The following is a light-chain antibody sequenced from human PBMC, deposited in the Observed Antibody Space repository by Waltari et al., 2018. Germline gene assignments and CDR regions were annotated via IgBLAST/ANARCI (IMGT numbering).Light chain of an antibody. CDR1: QSVLNSSKNKKY. J-gene: IGKJ4*01. V-gene: IGKV4-1*01. CDR2: WAS. Sequence: DIVMTQSPDSLAVSLGERATINRKSSQSVLNSSKNKKYLAWYQQKPGQPPTLPIYWASTRESGLPDRFRGSGSGTDFTLTVSSLQAEDVAVYYCQQYYSTPLAFGGGTKVEI. CDR3: QQYYSTPLA.